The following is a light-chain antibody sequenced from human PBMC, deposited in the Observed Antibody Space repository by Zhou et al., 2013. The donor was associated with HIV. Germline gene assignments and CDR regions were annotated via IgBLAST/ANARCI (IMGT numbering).Light chain of an antibody. CDR2: GAS. J-gene: IGKJ4*01. CDR1: QSVSSSY. Sequence: PGERVTLSCRASQSVSSSYLTWYQQKPGQAPRLLIYGASTRATSIPARFSGSGSGTDFTLTISSLQPEDVATYYCQKYNSAPLTFGGGTKVEI. V-gene: IGKV3D-7*01. CDR3: QKYNSAPLT.